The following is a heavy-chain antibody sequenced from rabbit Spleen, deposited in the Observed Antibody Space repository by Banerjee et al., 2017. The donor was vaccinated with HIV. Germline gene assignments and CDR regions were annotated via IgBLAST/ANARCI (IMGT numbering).Heavy chain of an antibody. V-gene: IGHV1S40*01. J-gene: IGHJ4*01. Sequence: QQLVESGGGLVKPGASLTLTCKASGFSFSNGYYMSWVRQAPGKGLEWIGCIGTGHGTTYYASWAKGRFTISKTSSTTVTLQMTSLTAADTATYFCASAYSDIYFTLWGPGTLVTVS. CDR2: IGTGHGTT. CDR3: ASAYSDIYFTL. D-gene: IGHD6-1*01. CDR1: GFSFSNGYY.